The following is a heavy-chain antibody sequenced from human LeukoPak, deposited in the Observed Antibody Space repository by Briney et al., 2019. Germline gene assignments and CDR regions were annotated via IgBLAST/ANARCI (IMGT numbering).Heavy chain of an antibody. CDR2: IKKDGSEE. V-gene: IGHV3-7*01. J-gene: IGHJ4*02. CDR1: GFTFSGYW. D-gene: IGHD1-26*01. CDR3: VTDRGRASVDY. Sequence: PGGSLRLSCAASGFTFSGYWMSWVRQAGGKGLEGVANIKKDGSEEYNVGSVKGGSTISRDNAKNSLFVQMNSLRAEDTAVYYCVTDRGRASVDYWGQGTLVTVS.